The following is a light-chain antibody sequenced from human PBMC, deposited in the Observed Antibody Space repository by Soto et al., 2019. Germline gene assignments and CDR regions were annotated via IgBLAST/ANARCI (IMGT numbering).Light chain of an antibody. V-gene: IGLV6-57*04. CDR2: EDN. CDR3: QSYHSGNVV. Sequence: NFILTQPHSVSESPGKTVTISCTRSSGSIASNYVQWYQQRPGSAPTPVIYEDNERPSGVPDRFSGSIDSSSNSASLTISGLKTDDEADYYCQSYHSGNVVFGGGTKLTVL. CDR1: SGSIASNY. J-gene: IGLJ2*01.